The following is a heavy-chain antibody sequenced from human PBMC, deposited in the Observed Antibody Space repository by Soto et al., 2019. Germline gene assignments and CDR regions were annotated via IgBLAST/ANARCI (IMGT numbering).Heavy chain of an antibody. D-gene: IGHD6-19*01. CDR1: GFTVSSNY. Sequence: GGSLRLSCAASGFTVSSNYMSWVRQAPGKGLEWVSVIYSGGSTYYADSVKGRFTISRDNSKNTLYLQMNSLRAEDTAVYYRARDRVVGIAVAGYYYYYGMDVWGQGTTVTVSS. J-gene: IGHJ6*02. V-gene: IGHV3-53*01. CDR2: IYSGGST. CDR3: ARDRVVGIAVAGYYYYYGMDV.